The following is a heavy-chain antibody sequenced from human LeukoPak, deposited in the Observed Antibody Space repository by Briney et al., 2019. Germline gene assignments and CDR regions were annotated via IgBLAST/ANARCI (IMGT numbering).Heavy chain of an antibody. CDR3: AKDLINLWMVDY. D-gene: IGHD3-10*01. J-gene: IGHJ4*02. V-gene: IGHV3-23*01. CDR1: GFTFSSYA. CDR2: TSPSGGST. Sequence: PGGSLRLSCAAPGFTFSSYAMSWVRQAPGKGLEWVSATSPSGGSTYYADSVKGRFTISRDNSKNTLFLQMNNLRAEDTAVYYCAKDLINLWMVDYWGQGTLVTVSS.